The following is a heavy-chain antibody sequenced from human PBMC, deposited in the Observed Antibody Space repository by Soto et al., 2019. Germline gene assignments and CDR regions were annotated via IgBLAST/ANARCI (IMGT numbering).Heavy chain of an antibody. Sequence: PGESLKISCQGSGYRFTNYWINWVRQMPGKGLEWMGRIDPSDSYTNYRPSFQGHVTISTDKSISTAYLQWSSLKASDTAMYYCARDAADTDSLDFWGQGSLVTVSS. J-gene: IGHJ4*02. CDR3: ARDAADTDSLDF. D-gene: IGHD6-13*01. CDR2: IDPSDSYT. CDR1: GYRFTNYW. V-gene: IGHV5-10-1*01.